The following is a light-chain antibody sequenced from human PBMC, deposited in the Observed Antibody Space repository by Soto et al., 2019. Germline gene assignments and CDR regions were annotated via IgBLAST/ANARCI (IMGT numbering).Light chain of an antibody. Sequence: DSPVTQTPSSLSASVGDRVTITCRASHDISDDLGWYRQKVGKAPERLIYSASNLASGVPSRVRGSGSGTEFTLTIDDLQPEEFATYYCLQHRNYPLTFGQGTKVDI. CDR3: LQHRNYPLT. V-gene: IGKV1-17*02. CDR2: SAS. J-gene: IGKJ1*01. CDR1: HDISDD.